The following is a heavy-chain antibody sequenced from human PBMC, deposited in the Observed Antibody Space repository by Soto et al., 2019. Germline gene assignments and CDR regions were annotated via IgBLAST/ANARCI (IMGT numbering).Heavy chain of an antibody. D-gene: IGHD3-3*01. CDR1: QFTFSSYG. V-gene: IGHV3-33*01. Sequence: GGSLILSYAASQFTFSSYGMHWVRQAPGKGLEWVAAVRGDGSTKYYAESVKGRFTISRDNARNTLYLQMDSLRVEDTAVYYWGTDSGNYDISSGDSWGQGTLVTV. J-gene: IGHJ4*02. CDR2: VRGDGSTK. CDR3: GTDSGNYDISSGDS.